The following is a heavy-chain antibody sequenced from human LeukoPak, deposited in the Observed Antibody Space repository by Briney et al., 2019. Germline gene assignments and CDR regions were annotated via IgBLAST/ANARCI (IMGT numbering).Heavy chain of an antibody. CDR2: ITQDGNEK. D-gene: IGHD6-19*01. V-gene: IGHV3-7*01. CDR1: GFTFSSYA. Sequence: PGGSLRLSCALSGFTFSSYAIGWVRQARGKGLEWVANITQDGNEKYYVVSVKGRFTMSRDNAKTSLYLQMNSLRSEDTAVYYCARALEEAGPLKSHYDYYGMDVWGQGTTVTVSS. J-gene: IGHJ6*02. CDR3: ARALEEAGPLKSHYDYYGMDV.